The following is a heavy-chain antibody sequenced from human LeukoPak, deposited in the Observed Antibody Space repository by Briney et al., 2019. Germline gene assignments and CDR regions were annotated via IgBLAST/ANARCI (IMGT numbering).Heavy chain of an antibody. Sequence: GGFLRLSCAASGFAFSSYAMHWVRQAPGKGLEWVALISNDGNNKYHADSVKGRFTISRDNSKNTLYLQMNSLRAEDTAVYYCAKHYYDSSGYYSTLPLGYWGQGTLVTVSS. CDR2: ISNDGNNK. CDR1: GFAFSSYA. CDR3: AKHYYDSSGYYSTLPLGY. J-gene: IGHJ4*02. D-gene: IGHD3-22*01. V-gene: IGHV3-30-3*02.